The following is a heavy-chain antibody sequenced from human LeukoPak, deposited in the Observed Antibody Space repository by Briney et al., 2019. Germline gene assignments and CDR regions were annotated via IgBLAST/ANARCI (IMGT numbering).Heavy chain of an antibody. CDR2: VKRDGSKP. Sequence: GGSLRLSCAASRFSFSNYWMHWVRHAPGKGLVWVSRVKRDGSKPSYADSVRGRFTISRDNAENMLYLQMNTLGGEGTAVYFCGRDIVSGSGSLDYWGQGTLVSVSS. D-gene: IGHD3-10*01. CDR3: GRDIVSGSGSLDY. V-gene: IGHV3-74*01. CDR1: RFSFSNYW. J-gene: IGHJ4*02.